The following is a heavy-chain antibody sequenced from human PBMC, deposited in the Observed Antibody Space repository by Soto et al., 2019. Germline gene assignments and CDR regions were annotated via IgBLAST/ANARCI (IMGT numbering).Heavy chain of an antibody. CDR3: ARCRRVVTAAGAWFDP. Sequence: ASVKVSCKTSGYTFTSYDINWVRQAPGQRLEWMGWINPNSGNTNYAQKFQGRVTMTTDTSTTTAYMELSSLRSEDTAVYYCARCRRVVTAAGAWFDPWGQGTLVTVSS. D-gene: IGHD2-21*02. J-gene: IGHJ5*02. CDR1: GYTFTSYD. V-gene: IGHV1-8*02. CDR2: INPNSGNT.